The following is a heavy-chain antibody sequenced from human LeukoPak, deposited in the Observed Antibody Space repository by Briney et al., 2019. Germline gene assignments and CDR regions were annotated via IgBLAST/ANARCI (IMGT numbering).Heavy chain of an antibody. V-gene: IGHV3-30-3*01. CDR1: GFTFSSYA. CDR3: ARAGARINWFDP. CDR2: ISYDGSNK. D-gene: IGHD1-26*01. Sequence: GGSLRLSCAASGFTFSSYAMHWVRQAPGKGLEWVAVISYDGSNKYYADSVKGRFTISRDNSKNTLYLQMNSLRAEDTAVYYRARAGARINWFDPWGQGTLVTVSS. J-gene: IGHJ5*02.